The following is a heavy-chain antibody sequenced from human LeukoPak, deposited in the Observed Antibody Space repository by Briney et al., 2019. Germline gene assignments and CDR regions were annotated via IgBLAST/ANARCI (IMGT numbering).Heavy chain of an antibody. D-gene: IGHD6-13*01. CDR3: ARVISSSLYYYYGMDV. J-gene: IGHJ6*04. V-gene: IGHV3-48*04. CDR1: GFTFSSYS. CDR2: ISSSGSTI. Sequence: GGSLRLSCAASGFTFSSYSMNWVRQAPGKGLEWVSYISSSGSTIYYADSVKGRFTISRDNAKNSLYLQMNSLRAEDTAVYYCARVISSSLYYYYGMDVWGKGTTVTVSS.